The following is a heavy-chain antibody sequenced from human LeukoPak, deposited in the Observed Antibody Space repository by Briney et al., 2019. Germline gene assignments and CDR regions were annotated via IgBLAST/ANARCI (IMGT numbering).Heavy chain of an antibody. Sequence: GRSLRLSCAASGFTFSSYAMHWVRQAPGKGQEWVAVISYDGSNKYYADSVKGRFTISRDNSKNTLYLQMNSLRAEDTAVYYCASEIVVVPAAMDYWGQGTLVTVSS. CDR3: ASEIVVVPAAMDY. CDR2: ISYDGSNK. V-gene: IGHV3-30*04. D-gene: IGHD2-2*01. J-gene: IGHJ4*02. CDR1: GFTFSSYA.